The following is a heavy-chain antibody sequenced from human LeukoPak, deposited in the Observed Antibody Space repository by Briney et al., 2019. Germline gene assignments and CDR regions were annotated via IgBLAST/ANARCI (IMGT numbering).Heavy chain of an antibody. V-gene: IGHV3-21*01. CDR2: ISSSSSYI. D-gene: IGHD3-3*01. CDR1: GFTLSSYS. Sequence: GGSLRLSCAASGFTLSSYSMNWVRQAPGKGLEWVSSISSSSSYIYYADSVKGRFTISRDNAKNSAYLQLNSLRVEDTAVYYCAAISYLAFDIWGQGTMVTVSS. J-gene: IGHJ3*02. CDR3: AAISYLAFDI.